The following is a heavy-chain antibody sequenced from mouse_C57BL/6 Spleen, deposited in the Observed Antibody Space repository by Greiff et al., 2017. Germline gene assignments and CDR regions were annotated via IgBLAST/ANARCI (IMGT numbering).Heavy chain of an antibody. CDR3: AREGY. V-gene: IGHV1-50*01. CDR1: GYTFTSYW. Sequence: QVQLQQPGAELVKPGASVKLSCKASGYTFTSYWMQWVKQRPGQGLEWIGKIDTSDSYTNYNQKFKGKATLSVDTSPSTAYMQLSSLTSEDAAVYYCAREGYWGQGTTLTVSS. CDR2: IDTSDSYT. J-gene: IGHJ2*01.